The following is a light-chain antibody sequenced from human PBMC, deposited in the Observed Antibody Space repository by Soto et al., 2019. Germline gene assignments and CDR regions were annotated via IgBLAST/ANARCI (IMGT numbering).Light chain of an antibody. CDR3: SSYTSSSTYV. J-gene: IGLJ1*01. Sequence: QSALTQPPSASGSPGQSLTISCAGTGSDVGAYKYVSWYQQHPGKAPKLIIYEVDKRPSGVPDRFSGSKSGNTASLTVSGLQAEDEADYYCSSYTSSSTYVFGTGTKVTVL. CDR1: GSDVGAYKY. V-gene: IGLV2-8*01. CDR2: EVD.